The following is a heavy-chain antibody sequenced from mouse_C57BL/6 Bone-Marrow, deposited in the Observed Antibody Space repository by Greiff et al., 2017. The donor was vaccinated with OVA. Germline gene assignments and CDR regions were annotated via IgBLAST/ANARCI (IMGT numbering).Heavy chain of an antibody. J-gene: IGHJ2*01. CDR1: GYTFTSYW. Sequence: QVQLKQPGAELVRPGSSVKLSCKASGYTFTSYWMHWVKQRPIQGLEWIGNIDPSDSETHYNQKFKDKATLTVDKSSSTAYMQLSSLTSEDSAVYYYAREHYYGSSSYYFDYWGQGTTLTVSS. D-gene: IGHD1-1*01. V-gene: IGHV1-52*01. CDR2: IDPSDSET. CDR3: AREHYYGSSSYYFDY.